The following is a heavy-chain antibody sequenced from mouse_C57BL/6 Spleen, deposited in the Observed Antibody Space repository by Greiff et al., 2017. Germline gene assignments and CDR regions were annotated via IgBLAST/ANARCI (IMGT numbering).Heavy chain of an antibody. Sequence: QVQLQQSGAELVRPGASVTLSCKASGYTFTDYEMHWVKQTPVHGLEWIGAIDPETGGTAYNQKFKGKAILTADKSSSTAYMELRSLTSEDSAVYYCSLLLRYDWYFDVWGTGTTVTVSS. D-gene: IGHD1-1*01. V-gene: IGHV1-15*01. CDR3: SLLLRYDWYFDV. CDR2: IDPETGGT. J-gene: IGHJ1*03. CDR1: GYTFTDYE.